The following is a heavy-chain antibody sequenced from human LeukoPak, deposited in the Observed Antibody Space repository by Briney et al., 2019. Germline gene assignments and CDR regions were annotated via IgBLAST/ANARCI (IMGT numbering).Heavy chain of an antibody. Sequence: SETLSLTCTVSGGSLSSYFRSWIRQPARKGLEWVGRIYTSGSTNYNPSLKSRVTMSVDTSKNQFALKLSSVTAADTTVDYGASATDDGYYYYCMDVWGKGTTVTVSS. CDR1: GGSLSSYF. D-gene: IGHD2-15*01. J-gene: IGHJ6*03. V-gene: IGHV4-4*07. CDR2: IYTSGST. CDR3: ASATDDGYYYYCMDV.